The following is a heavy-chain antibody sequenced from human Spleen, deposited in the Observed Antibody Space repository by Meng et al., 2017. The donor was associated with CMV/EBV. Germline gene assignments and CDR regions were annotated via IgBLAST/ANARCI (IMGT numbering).Heavy chain of an antibody. D-gene: IGHD2-21*01. CDR2: ITGSGSTA. J-gene: IGHJ4*02. Sequence: GGSLRLSCVASGFPFNNAWMSWVRQAPGKGLESVSSITGSGSTAFYADSVKGRFTVSRDNSKNTLYLQMKSLRAEDTAVYYCAKEGSGLDYWGQGTLVTVSS. CDR1: GFPFNNAW. CDR3: AKEGSGLDY. V-gene: IGHV3-23*01.